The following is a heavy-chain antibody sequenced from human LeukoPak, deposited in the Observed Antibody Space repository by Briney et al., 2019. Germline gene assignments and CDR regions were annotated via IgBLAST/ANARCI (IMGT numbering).Heavy chain of an antibody. D-gene: IGHD6-13*01. CDR1: GFIFDNCA. CDR3: AKARSSTWDYYFDY. CDR2: ISGSGGNA. V-gene: IGHV3-23*01. J-gene: IGHJ4*02. Sequence: PGGSLRLSCAASGFIFDNCAMPWVRQAPGKGLEWVSIISGSGGNAHYADSVKGRFTISRDNSKNTVFLQMNSLRADDTAVYYCAKARSSTWDYYFDYWGQGTLVTVSS.